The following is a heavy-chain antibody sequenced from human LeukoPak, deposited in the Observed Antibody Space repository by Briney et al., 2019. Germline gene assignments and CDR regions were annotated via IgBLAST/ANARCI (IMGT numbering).Heavy chain of an antibody. V-gene: IGHV4-34*01. CDR3: AGGPGIAAAGYFDC. J-gene: IGHJ4*02. CDR2: INHSGST. D-gene: IGHD6-13*01. Sequence: PPETLSLTCAVYGGSFSDYYWTWIRQSPGKGLEWIGEINHSGSTNYNSSLKSRVTISVDPYKKQFSLKLSSVTAADTAVYSCAGGPGIAAAGYFDCWGQGTLVTVST. CDR1: GGSFSDYY.